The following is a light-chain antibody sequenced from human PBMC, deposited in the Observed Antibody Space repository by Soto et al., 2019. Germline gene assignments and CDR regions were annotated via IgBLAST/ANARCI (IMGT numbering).Light chain of an antibody. CDR3: LQHNSYPYT. CDR2: AAS. V-gene: IGKV1-17*03. CDR1: QGISNN. Sequence: DIQMPQSPSAMSAPVGDSVTITCRASQGISNNLAWFQQKPGKVPKRLIYAASSLESGVPPRFSCSGSGNAFTLTISSLPPAEFATYSCLQHNSYPYTFGQGTKVEIK. J-gene: IGKJ2*01.